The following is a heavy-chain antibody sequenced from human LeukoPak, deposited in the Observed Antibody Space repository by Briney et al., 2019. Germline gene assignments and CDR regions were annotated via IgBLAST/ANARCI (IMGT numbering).Heavy chain of an antibody. Sequence: GGSLGLSCAASGFTFDDYAMHWVRQAPGKGLEWVSLISWDGGSTYYADSVKGRFTISRDNSKNSLYLQMHSLRAEDTALYYCAKDSGITGTDSFDYWGQGTLVTVSS. CDR3: AKDSGITGTDSFDY. J-gene: IGHJ4*02. V-gene: IGHV3-43D*04. CDR2: ISWDGGST. D-gene: IGHD1-7*01. CDR1: GFTFDDYA.